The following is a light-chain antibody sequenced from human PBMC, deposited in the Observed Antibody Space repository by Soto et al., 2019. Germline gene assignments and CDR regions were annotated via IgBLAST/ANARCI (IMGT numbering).Light chain of an antibody. CDR1: QSFISSY. CDR3: QQFSSYPLT. CDR2: DAS. V-gene: IGKV3-20*01. J-gene: IGKJ4*01. Sequence: EIVLTQSPGTLSLSPGERATLSCRASQSFISSYLAWYQQKPGQAPRLLIYDASSRATGIPDRLSGGGSGTDFTLTISRLEPEDFAVYYCQQFSSYPLTFGGGTKVDIK.